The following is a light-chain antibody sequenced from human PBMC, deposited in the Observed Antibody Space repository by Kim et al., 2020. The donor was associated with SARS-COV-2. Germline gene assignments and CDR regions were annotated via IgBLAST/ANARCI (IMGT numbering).Light chain of an antibody. Sequence: SVGDRVTIGCRASQSIGTRLNWYQQRTGKAPKRLINAASTLQGGVPSRFSGTGSGTDFALTISSLQPEDFATYYCQQSYSTPWLTFGGGTKADIK. J-gene: IGKJ4*01. CDR3: QQSYSTPWLT. V-gene: IGKV1-39*01. CDR2: AAS. CDR1: QSIGTR.